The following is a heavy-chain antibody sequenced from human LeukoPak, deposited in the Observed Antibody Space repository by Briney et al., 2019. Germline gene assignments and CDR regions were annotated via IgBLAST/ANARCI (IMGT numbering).Heavy chain of an antibody. Sequence: SETLSLTCSVSGGSISSNYWSWIRQPAGKGLEWIGRIYTSGSTNYNPSLKSRVTMSVDTSKNQFSLKLSSVTSTDTAVYYCAREWSPSGWVDYFDSWGQGTLVTVSS. V-gene: IGHV4-4*07. CDR1: GGSISSNY. CDR3: AREWSPSGWVDYFDS. J-gene: IGHJ4*02. CDR2: IYTSGST. D-gene: IGHD1-26*01.